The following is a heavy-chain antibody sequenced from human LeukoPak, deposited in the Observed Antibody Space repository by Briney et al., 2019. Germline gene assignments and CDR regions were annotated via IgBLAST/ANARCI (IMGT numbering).Heavy chain of an antibody. V-gene: IGHV1-8*01. Sequence: GASVKVSCKASGYTFTSYGINWVRQATGQGLEWMGWMNPNSGNTGYAQKFQGRVTMTRNTSISTAYMELSSLRSEDTAVYYCARAYTGYYYDSSGYYYPSYSRYYYYYYGMDVWGQGTTVTVSS. CDR1: GYTFTSYG. J-gene: IGHJ6*02. D-gene: IGHD3-22*01. CDR3: ARAYTGYYYDSSGYYYPSYSRYYYYYYGMDV. CDR2: MNPNSGNT.